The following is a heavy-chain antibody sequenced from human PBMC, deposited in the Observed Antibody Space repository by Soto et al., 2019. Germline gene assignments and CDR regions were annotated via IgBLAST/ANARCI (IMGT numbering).Heavy chain of an antibody. D-gene: IGHD2-8*01. CDR1: GFTFSGSA. CDR3: TRARGYFTNGVCSQEGIADY. Sequence: EVQLVESGGGLVQPGGSLKLSCAASGFTFSGSAMHWVRQASGKGLEWVGRIRSKANSYATAYAASVKGRFTISRDDSKNTAYLQMNSLKTEDTAVYYCTRARGYFTNGVCSQEGIADYWGQGTLVTVSS. J-gene: IGHJ4*02. CDR2: IRSKANSYAT. V-gene: IGHV3-73*02.